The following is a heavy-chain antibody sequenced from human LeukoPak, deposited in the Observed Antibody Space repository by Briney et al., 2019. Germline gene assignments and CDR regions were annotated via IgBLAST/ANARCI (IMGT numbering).Heavy chain of an antibody. CDR2: ISGSGGST. CDR3: ARGGGRYSSSWEIDY. CDR1: GFTFSSYA. D-gene: IGHD6-13*01. V-gene: IGHV3-23*01. Sequence: GRSLRLSCAASGFTFSSYAMSWVRQAPGKGLEWVSAISGSGGSTYYADSVKGRFTISRDNSKNTLYLQMNSLRAEDTAVYYCARGGGRYSSSWEIDYWGQGTLVTVSS. J-gene: IGHJ4*02.